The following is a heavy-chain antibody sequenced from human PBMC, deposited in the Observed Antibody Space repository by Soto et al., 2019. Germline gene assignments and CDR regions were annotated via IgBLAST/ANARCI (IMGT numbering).Heavy chain of an antibody. CDR3: ARGVLRYFDWLLVKNWFDP. Sequence: PSETLSLTCAVYGGSFSGYYWSWIRQPPGKGLEWIGEINHSGSTNYNPSLKSRVTISVDTSKNQFSLKLSSVTAADTAVYYCARGVLRYFDWLLVKNWFDPWGQGTLVTVSS. V-gene: IGHV4-34*01. D-gene: IGHD3-9*01. CDR1: GGSFSGYY. CDR2: INHSGST. J-gene: IGHJ5*02.